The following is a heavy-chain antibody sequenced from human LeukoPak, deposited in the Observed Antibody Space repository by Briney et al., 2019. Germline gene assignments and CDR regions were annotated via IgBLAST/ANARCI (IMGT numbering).Heavy chain of an antibody. J-gene: IGHJ4*02. V-gene: IGHV3-9*01. CDR1: GFSFNDYA. Sequence: PGGSLRLSCAASGFSFNDYAMHWVRQAPGKGLEWVSGITWNSNGIAYADSVKGRFTISRDNAKNSLYVQIDSLRPEDTAFYYCAKDKGKTGTGTIDSWGQGTLVTVFS. D-gene: IGHD1-1*01. CDR2: ITWNSNGI. CDR3: AKDKGKTGTGTIDS.